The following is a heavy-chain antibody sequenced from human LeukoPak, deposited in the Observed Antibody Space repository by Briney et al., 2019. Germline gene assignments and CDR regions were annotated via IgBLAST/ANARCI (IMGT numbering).Heavy chain of an antibody. CDR3: ATKQWLAPPPDS. Sequence: PRRSLRLSCAASGFTFSKYWMLWVRQAPRKGLESVSRINTDGTVTTYADSVKGRFTVSRDNADNTMFLQMNSVRDEDTAVYYCATKQWLAPPPDSWGQGTPVTVSS. J-gene: IGHJ4*02. CDR2: INTDGTVT. D-gene: IGHD6-19*01. CDR1: GFTFSKYW. V-gene: IGHV3-74*01.